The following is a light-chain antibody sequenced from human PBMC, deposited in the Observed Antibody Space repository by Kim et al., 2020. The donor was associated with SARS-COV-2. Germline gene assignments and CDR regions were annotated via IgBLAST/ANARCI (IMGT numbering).Light chain of an antibody. J-gene: IGKJ2*01. Sequence: DIQMTQSPSAMSASLGDRVTITCRASQGISRFLAWSQQKPGKVPKRLIYAVSTLQRGVPSRFSGSGSGTEFTLTITSLQPEDFATYVCLEQKTFPHTCGRGTKLEL. V-gene: IGKV1-17*03. CDR1: QGISRF. CDR2: AVS. CDR3: LEQKTFPHT.